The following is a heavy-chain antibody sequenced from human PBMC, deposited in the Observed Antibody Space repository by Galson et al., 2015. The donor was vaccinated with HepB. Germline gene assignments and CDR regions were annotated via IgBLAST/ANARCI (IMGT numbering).Heavy chain of an antibody. Sequence: SLRLSCAASGFTFSSYGMHWVRQAPGTGLEWVAVIWYDGSNEYYADSVKGRFTISRDTSKNKLFLQMNSLRAEDTAVYYCAREGGDIVVVPAASKNTFYYYYYYMDVWGKGTTVTVSS. V-gene: IGHV3-33*01. D-gene: IGHD2-2*01. CDR2: IWYDGSNE. CDR3: AREGGDIVVVPAASKNTFYYYYYYMDV. J-gene: IGHJ6*03. CDR1: GFTFSSYG.